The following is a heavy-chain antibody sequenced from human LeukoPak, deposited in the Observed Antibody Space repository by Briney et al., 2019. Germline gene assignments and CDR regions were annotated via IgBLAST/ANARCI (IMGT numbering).Heavy chain of an antibody. V-gene: IGHV3-30*03. CDR1: GFTFSSYG. D-gene: IGHD3-3*01. CDR3: ARDTGGSYDFWSGYPWTPDY. J-gene: IGHJ4*02. Sequence: GGSLRLSCAASGFTFSSYGMHWVRQAPGKGLEWVAVISYDGSNKYYADSVKGRFTISRDNSKNTLYLQMNSLRAEDTAVYYCARDTGGSYDFWSGYPWTPDYWGQGTLVTVSS. CDR2: ISYDGSNK.